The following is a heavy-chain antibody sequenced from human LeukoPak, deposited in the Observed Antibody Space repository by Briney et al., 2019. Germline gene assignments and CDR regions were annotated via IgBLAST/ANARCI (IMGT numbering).Heavy chain of an antibody. CDR3: TTDPNSYYDFWSGYDYGMDV. Sequence: GGSLRLSCAASGFTFSNAWMSWVRQAPGKGLEWVGRIKSKTDGGTTDYAAPVKGRFTISRDDSKNTLYLQMNGLKTEDTAVYYCTTDPNSYYDFWSGYDYGMDVWGQGTTVTVSS. D-gene: IGHD3-3*01. CDR1: GFTFSNAW. CDR2: IKSKTDGGTT. V-gene: IGHV3-15*01. J-gene: IGHJ6*02.